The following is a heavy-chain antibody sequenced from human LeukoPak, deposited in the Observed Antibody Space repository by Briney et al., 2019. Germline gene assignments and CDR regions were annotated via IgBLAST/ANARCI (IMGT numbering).Heavy chain of an antibody. D-gene: IGHD2-21*02. Sequence: GGSLRLSCAASGFTFSNAWMNWVRQAPGKGLEWVSYISSSSSTIYYADSVKGRFTISRDNAKNSLYLQMNSLRAEDTAVYYCAREHPCGGDCCFDYWGQGTLVTASS. CDR3: AREHPCGGDCCFDY. V-gene: IGHV3-48*04. CDR2: ISSSSSTI. J-gene: IGHJ4*02. CDR1: GFTFSNAW.